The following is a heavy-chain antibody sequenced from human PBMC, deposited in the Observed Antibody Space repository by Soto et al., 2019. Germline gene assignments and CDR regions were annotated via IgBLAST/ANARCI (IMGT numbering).Heavy chain of an antibody. J-gene: IGHJ4*02. CDR2: IYYSGST. CDR3: ALDYGDYGGYFDY. Sequence: PSETLSLTCTVSGGSISSGGYYRSWIRQHPGKGLEWIGYIYYSGSTYYNPSLKSRVTISVDTSKNQFSLKLSSVAAADTAVYYCALDYGDYGGYFDYWGQGTLVTVSS. V-gene: IGHV4-31*03. D-gene: IGHD4-17*01. CDR1: GGSISSGGYY.